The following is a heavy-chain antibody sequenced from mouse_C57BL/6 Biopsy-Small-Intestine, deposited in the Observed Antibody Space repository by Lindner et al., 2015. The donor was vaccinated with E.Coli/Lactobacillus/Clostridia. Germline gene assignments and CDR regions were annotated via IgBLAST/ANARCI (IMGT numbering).Heavy chain of an antibody. D-gene: IGHD1-1*02. J-gene: IGHJ3*01. CDR3: ARLRVDFSFAY. V-gene: IGHV1-9*01. CDR1: GYTFTDYW. Sequence: VQLQESGAELMKPGASVELSCKASGYTFTDYWIEWMKQRPGHGLDWIGEILPGSGSTNHNEKFKGKATFTADTSSNTVYMQLSGLTTEDSAIYYCARLRVDFSFAYWGQGTLVTVSA. CDR2: ILPGSGST.